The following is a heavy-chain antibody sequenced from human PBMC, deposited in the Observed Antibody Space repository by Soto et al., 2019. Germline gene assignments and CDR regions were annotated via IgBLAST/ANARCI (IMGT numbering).Heavy chain of an antibody. CDR2: MNPNSGNT. Sequence: ASVKVSCKASGYTFTENDINWVRQATGQGLEWMGWMNPNSGNTGYAQKFQGRVTMTRDNSTTTAYMELSSLRSGDTAVYFCVRAPLDYYSADYFDNWGQGTLVTVSS. J-gene: IGHJ4*02. V-gene: IGHV1-8*01. D-gene: IGHD2-21*01. CDR3: VRAPLDYYSADYFDN. CDR1: GYTFTEND.